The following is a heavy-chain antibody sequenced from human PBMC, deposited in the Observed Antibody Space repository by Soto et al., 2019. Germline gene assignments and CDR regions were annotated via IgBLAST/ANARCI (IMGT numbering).Heavy chain of an antibody. CDR2: IIPILGIA. CDR3: ASLGVTMVRGGPGGY. J-gene: IGHJ4*02. CDR1: GGTFSSYT. D-gene: IGHD3-10*01. Sequence: QVQLVQSGAEVKKPGSSVKVSCKASGGTFSSYTISWVRQAPGQGLEWMGRIIPILGIANYAQKFQGRVTITADKSTSTAYMELSSLRSEDTAVYYCASLGVTMVRGGPGGYWGQGTLVTVSS. V-gene: IGHV1-69*02.